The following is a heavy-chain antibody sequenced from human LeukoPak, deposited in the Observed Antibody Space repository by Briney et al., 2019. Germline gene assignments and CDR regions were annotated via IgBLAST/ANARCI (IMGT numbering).Heavy chain of an antibody. Sequence: SETLSLTCTASGGSISSYYWSWIRQPPGKGLEWIAYISDIGSINYNPSLKSRVTISLDTYKTKFSLKLSSVTAADTAVYYCAGHHHRNTVDFWGQGTLVTVSS. V-gene: IGHV4-59*08. CDR1: GGSISSYY. J-gene: IGHJ4*02. D-gene: IGHD2-8*02. CDR2: ISDIGSI. CDR3: AGHHHRNTVDF.